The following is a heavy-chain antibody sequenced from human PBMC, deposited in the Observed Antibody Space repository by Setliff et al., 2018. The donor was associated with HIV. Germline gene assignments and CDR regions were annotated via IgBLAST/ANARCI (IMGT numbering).Heavy chain of an antibody. Sequence: SETLSLTCTVSGASITNYYWSWIRQPPGKGLEWIGYIHYSGRTNYNPSLRSRVSISVDTSKNQFSLKLSSVTAADTAVYYCAAFDYGDYVFDYWGQGTLVTVSS. D-gene: IGHD4-17*01. V-gene: IGHV4-59*01. J-gene: IGHJ4*02. CDR3: AAFDYGDYVFDY. CDR1: GASITNYY. CDR2: IHYSGRT.